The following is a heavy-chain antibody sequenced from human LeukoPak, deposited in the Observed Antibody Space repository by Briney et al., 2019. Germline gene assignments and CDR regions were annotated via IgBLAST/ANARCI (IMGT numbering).Heavy chain of an antibody. CDR3: ATGVPAAIIPDY. D-gene: IGHD2-2*01. CDR2: FDPEDGET. V-gene: IGHV1-24*01. CDR1: GYTLTELS. Sequence: ASVKVSCKVSGYTLTELSMHWVRQAPGKGLEWMGGFDPEDGETIYAQKFQGRVTMTEDTSTDTAYMELSSPRSEDTAVYYCATGVPAAIIPDYWGQGTLVTVSS. J-gene: IGHJ4*02.